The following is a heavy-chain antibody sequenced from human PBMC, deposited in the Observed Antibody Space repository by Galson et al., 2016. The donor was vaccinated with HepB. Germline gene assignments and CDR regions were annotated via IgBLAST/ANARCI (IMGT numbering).Heavy chain of an antibody. Sequence: SVKVSCKATGYTFNSFDINWVRQAPGQGPQWMGWVSPDSGDTSYAQSFQGRVTMTRDTSINTAYMVVSRLRSDDTAVYYCVEESPGVLDKWGQGTLVTVSS. D-gene: IGHD3/OR15-3a*01. V-gene: IGHV1-8*01. CDR3: VEESPGVLDK. CDR1: GYTFNSFD. J-gene: IGHJ4*02. CDR2: VSPDSGDT.